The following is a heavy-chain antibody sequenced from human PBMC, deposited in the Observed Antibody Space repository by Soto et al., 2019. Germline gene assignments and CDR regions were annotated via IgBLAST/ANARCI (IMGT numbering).Heavy chain of an antibody. CDR2: ISNNGRTM. CDR1: GFTFSDYY. D-gene: IGHD2-15*01. CDR3: SRLPPPSCSGAFGSPY. Sequence: GGSLRLSCVASGFTFSDYYMSWIRQTPGKGLEWTSYISNNGRTMYYRDSVKGRFTISRDNTKKVLYLQINGLRAEDTAVYYCSRLPPPSCSGAFGSPYWGQGVLVTVSS. J-gene: IGHJ4*02. V-gene: IGHV3-11*01.